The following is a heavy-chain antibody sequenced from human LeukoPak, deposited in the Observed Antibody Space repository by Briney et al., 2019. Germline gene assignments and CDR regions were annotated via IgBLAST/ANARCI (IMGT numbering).Heavy chain of an antibody. CDR2: ISYDGSNK. CDR3: AKESMPGVGYGDPIDY. V-gene: IGHV3-30*18. CDR1: GFTFSSYG. J-gene: IGHJ4*02. Sequence: GGSLRLSCAASGFTFSSYGMHWVRQAPGKGLEWVAVISYDGSNKYYADSVKGRFTISRDNSKNTLYLQMNSLRAEDTAVYYCAKESMPGVGYGDPIDYWGQGTLVTVSS. D-gene: IGHD4-17*01.